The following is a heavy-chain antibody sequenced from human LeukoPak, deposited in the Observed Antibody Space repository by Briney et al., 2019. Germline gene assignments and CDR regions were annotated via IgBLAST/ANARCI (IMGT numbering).Heavy chain of an antibody. V-gene: IGHV3-7*01. CDR2: MKLDGSKE. J-gene: IGHJ3*02. CDR1: GFTFSNYW. D-gene: IGHD3-3*01. Sequence: GGALRLSCVASGFTFSNYWMTWVRQAPGKGLEWLANMKLDGSKEHYVDPVKGRFTISRDNAKNSVYLQMNSLRAEDTAVYYCARDPLRFFEYDLGDDAFDIWGQGTMVTVSS. CDR3: ARDPLRFFEYDLGDDAFDI.